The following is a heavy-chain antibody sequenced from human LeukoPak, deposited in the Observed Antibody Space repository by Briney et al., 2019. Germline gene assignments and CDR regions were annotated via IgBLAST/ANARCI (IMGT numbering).Heavy chain of an antibody. CDR1: GGSFSGYY. D-gene: IGHD2-15*01. V-gene: IGHV4-34*01. J-gene: IGHJ4*02. Sequence: SETLSLTCAVYGGSFSGYYWSWIRQPPGKGLEWIGEINHIGSTNYNPSLKSRVTISVDTSKNQFSLKLSSVTAADTAVYYCARGRCSGGSCYFFDYWGQGTLVTVSS. CDR2: INHIGST. CDR3: ARGRCSGGSCYFFDY.